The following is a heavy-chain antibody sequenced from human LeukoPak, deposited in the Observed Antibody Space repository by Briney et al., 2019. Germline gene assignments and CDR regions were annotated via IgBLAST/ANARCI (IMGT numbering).Heavy chain of an antibody. CDR1: GYTFTSYG. Sequence: ASVKVSCKASGYTFTSYGISWVRQAPGQGLEWMGWISAYNGNTNYAQKLQGRVTMTTDTSTSTAYMELRSLRSDDTAVYYCARVRVYDSSGYYSSDAFDIWGQGTMVTVSS. CDR2: ISAYNGNT. CDR3: ARVRVYDSSGYYSSDAFDI. J-gene: IGHJ3*02. V-gene: IGHV1-18*01. D-gene: IGHD3-22*01.